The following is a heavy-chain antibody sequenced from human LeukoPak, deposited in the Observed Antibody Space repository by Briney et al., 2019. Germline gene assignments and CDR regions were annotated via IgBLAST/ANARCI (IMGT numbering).Heavy chain of an antibody. V-gene: IGHV3-64D*09. D-gene: IGHD4-17*01. J-gene: IGHJ4*02. CDR3: VKDRDSKGYGDLDY. CDR2: ISGNGGST. Sequence: GGSLRLSCSASGFTFSRSAIHWVRQAPGKGLEHVSTISGNGGSTYYADSVKGRFTISRDNSKNTLFLQMSSLRAEDTGVYYCVKDRDSKGYGDLDYWGQGTLVTVSS. CDR1: GFTFSRSA.